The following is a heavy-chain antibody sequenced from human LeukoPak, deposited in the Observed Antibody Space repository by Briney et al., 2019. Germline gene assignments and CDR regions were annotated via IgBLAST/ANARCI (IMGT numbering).Heavy chain of an antibody. D-gene: IGHD2-21*01. V-gene: IGHV1-2*02. CDR2: INPNSGGT. J-gene: IGHJ6*03. CDR1: GYTFTGYY. CDR3: ARSPAPVVVIATYYMDV. Sequence: ASVKVSCKASGYTFTGYYMHWVRQAPGQGLEWMGWINPNSGGTNYAQKFQGRVTMTRDTSISTAYMELSRLRSDDTAVYYCARSPAPVVVIATYYMDVWGKGTTVTVSS.